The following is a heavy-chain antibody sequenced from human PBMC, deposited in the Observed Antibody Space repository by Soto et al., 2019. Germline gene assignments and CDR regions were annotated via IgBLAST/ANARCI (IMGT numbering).Heavy chain of an antibody. V-gene: IGHV3-30-3*01. CDR1: GFTFSSYA. Sequence: QVQLVESGGGVVQPGRSLRLSCAASGFTFSSYAMHWVRQAPGKGLEWVAVISYDGSNKYYADSVKGRFTISRDNSKNTLYLQMNSLRAEDTAVYYCAREGIVLVPAAKAFDIWGQGTMVTVSS. CDR2: ISYDGSNK. D-gene: IGHD2-2*01. J-gene: IGHJ3*02. CDR3: AREGIVLVPAAKAFDI.